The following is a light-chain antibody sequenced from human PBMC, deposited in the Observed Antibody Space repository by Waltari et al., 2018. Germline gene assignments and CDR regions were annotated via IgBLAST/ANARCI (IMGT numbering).Light chain of an antibody. J-gene: IGLJ3*02. CDR1: SGHTFNP. Sequence: LVLTQSPSACASLGAPAKPSCTLSSGHTFNPTAWHQQQPEKGPRFLMKVNNDGSHMKGDGIPDRFSGSSSGAERYLTISSLQSEDEADYYCQTWGTGTWVFGGGTKLTVL. CDR3: QTWGTGTWV. CDR2: VNNDGSH. V-gene: IGLV4-69*01.